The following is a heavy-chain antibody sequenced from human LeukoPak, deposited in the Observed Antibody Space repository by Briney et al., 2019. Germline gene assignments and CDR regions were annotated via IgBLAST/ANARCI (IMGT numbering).Heavy chain of an antibody. D-gene: IGHD6-13*01. Sequence: SETLSLTCTVSGGSISSYYWSWIRQPAGKGLEWIGRIYTSGSTNYNPSLKSRVTMSVDTSKNQFSLKLSSVTAADTAVYYCARDRAFMGAAAAPVDWGQGTLVTVSS. CDR1: GGSISSYY. V-gene: IGHV4-4*07. J-gene: IGHJ4*02. CDR3: ARDRAFMGAAAAPVD. CDR2: IYTSGST.